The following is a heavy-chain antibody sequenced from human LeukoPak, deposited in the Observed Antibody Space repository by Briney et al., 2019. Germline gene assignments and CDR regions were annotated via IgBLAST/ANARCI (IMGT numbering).Heavy chain of an antibody. CDR1: GGSLSSSSYY. D-gene: IGHD1-26*01. V-gene: IGHV4-39*02. CDR3: ARVRYSGSPHYYYYYMDV. Sequence: SETLSLTCTVSGGSLSSSSYYWGWIRQPPGKGLEWIASISHTGSTYHNPSLKSRVIISVDMSKNQFSLRLTSVTAADTAVFYCARVRYSGSPHYYYYYMDVWGKGTTVTISS. J-gene: IGHJ6*03. CDR2: ISHTGST.